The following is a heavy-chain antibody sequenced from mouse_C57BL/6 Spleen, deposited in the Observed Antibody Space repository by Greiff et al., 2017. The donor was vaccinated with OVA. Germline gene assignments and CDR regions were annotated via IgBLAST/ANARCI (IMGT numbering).Heavy chain of an antibody. CDR3: ARDIYDGYYVGYFDV. CDR2: ISYDGSN. J-gene: IGHJ1*03. D-gene: IGHD2-3*01. CDR1: GYSITSGYY. Sequence: EVQLQESGPGLVKPSQSLSLTCSVTGYSITSGYYWNWIRQFPGNKLEWMGYISYDGSNNYNPSLKNRISITRDTSKNQFFLKLNSVTTEDTATYYCARDIYDGYYVGYFDVWGTGTTVTVSS. V-gene: IGHV3-6*01.